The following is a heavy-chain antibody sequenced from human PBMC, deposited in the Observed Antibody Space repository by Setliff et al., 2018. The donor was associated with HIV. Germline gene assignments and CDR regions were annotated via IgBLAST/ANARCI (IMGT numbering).Heavy chain of an antibody. CDR2: IYSTGST. CDR3: AKGAGFYGDYTFDY. CDR1: GASITSHY. D-gene: IGHD4-17*01. Sequence: SETLSLTCTVSGASITSHYWSWIRQSPGRELEWIGYIYSTGSTNYNPSLQSRVSISMDASKNKFSLKVTSVTPADTAVYYCAKGAGFYGDYTFDYWGQGNLVTVSS. V-gene: IGHV4-59*11. J-gene: IGHJ4*02.